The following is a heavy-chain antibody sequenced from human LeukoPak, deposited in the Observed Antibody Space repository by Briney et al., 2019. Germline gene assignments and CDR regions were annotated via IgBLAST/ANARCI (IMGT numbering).Heavy chain of an antibody. CDR1: GFTFNRYW. CDR2: INSDGYST. CDR3: ARDLINYEFWSGLFDY. V-gene: IGHV3-74*01. J-gene: IGHJ4*02. Sequence: PGGSLRPSCAASGFTFNRYWMHWVRQAPGKGLVWVSRINSDGYSTTYADSVKGRFTISRDNAKNTLYLQMNSLRAEDTAVYYCARDLINYEFWSGLFDYWGQGTLVTVSS. D-gene: IGHD3-3*01.